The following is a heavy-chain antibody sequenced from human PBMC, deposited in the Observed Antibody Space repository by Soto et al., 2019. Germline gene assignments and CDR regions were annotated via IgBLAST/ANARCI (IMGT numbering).Heavy chain of an antibody. J-gene: IGHJ6*02. V-gene: IGHV5-10-1*01. CDR1: GYSFTSYW. CDR3: ASGTTVVTRYYYYYGMDV. D-gene: IGHD4-17*01. Sequence: PGESLKISCKGSGYSFTSYWISWVRQMPGKGLEWMGRIDPSDSYTNYSPSFQGHVTISADKSISTAYLQWSSLKASDTATYYCASGTTVVTRYYYYYGMDVWGQGTTVTVSS. CDR2: IDPSDSYT.